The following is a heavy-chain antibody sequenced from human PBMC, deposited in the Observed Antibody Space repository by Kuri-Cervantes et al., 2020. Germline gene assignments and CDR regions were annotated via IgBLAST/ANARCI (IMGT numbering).Heavy chain of an antibody. D-gene: IGHD1-1*01. Sequence: SETLSLTCAVYGGSFSGYYWGWIRQPPGKGLEWIGSVYHSGSSYYNPSLKSRVTISVDTSKNQLSLRLSSVTAADTAVYYCARGLQLWTYYFDYWGQGTLVTVSS. V-gene: IGHV4-38-2*01. J-gene: IGHJ4*02. CDR3: ARGLQLWTYYFDY. CDR1: GGSFSGYY. CDR2: VYHSGSS.